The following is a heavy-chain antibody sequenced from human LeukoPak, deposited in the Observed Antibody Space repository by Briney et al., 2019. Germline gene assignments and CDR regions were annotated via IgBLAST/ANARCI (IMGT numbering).Heavy chain of an antibody. CDR1: GFTFSSYE. Sequence: GGSLRLSCAASGFTFSSYEMNWVRQAPGKGLEWVSYISSSGSNIYYADSVKGRFTISRDNAKNSLYLQMNSLRAEDTAVYYCARDSGYDFSFSDYWGQGTLVTVSS. CDR2: ISSSGSNI. J-gene: IGHJ4*02. CDR3: ARDSGYDFSFSDY. V-gene: IGHV3-48*03. D-gene: IGHD5-12*01.